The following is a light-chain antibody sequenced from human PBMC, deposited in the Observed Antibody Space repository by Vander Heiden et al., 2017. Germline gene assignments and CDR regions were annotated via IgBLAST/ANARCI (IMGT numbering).Light chain of an antibody. CDR2: RNT. J-gene: IGLJ3*02. V-gene: IGLV1-47*01. Sequence: QSVLTQPPSASGTTGERGSSSCSGSSAHIGSHYVYWYQPLPGTAAKLLIYRNTQRPSGVPDRFSGSKSGTSASLAISGLRSEDEADYYCAGWDDSLSGWVFGGGTKLTVL. CDR3: AGWDDSLSGWV. CDR1: SAHIGSHY.